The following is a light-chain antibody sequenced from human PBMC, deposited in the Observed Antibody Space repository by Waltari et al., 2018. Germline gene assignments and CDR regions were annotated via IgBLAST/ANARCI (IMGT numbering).Light chain of an antibody. CDR2: KVS. Sequence: RQSLAFRDGKTYLNWFHQRPGQSPRRLIYKVSNRESGVPDRISGSGSGTDFALKISRVEAEDVGVYYCMEGAQWYTFGQGTKLEIK. CDR1: QSLAFRDGKTY. V-gene: IGKV2-30*01. J-gene: IGKJ2*01. CDR3: MEGAQWYT.